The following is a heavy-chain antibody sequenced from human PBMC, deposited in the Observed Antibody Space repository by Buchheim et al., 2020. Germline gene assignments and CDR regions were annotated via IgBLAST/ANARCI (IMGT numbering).Heavy chain of an antibody. D-gene: IGHD2-21*01. CDR2: ISSSRYI. Sequence: EVQLVESGGGLVKPGGSLRLSCAASGFTFSSYSMNWVRQAPGKGLEWVSSISSSRYIYYADSVKGRFTISRDNAKNSLYLQMNSLRAEDTAVYYCARVGGGEGYWDQGTL. J-gene: IGHJ4*02. CDR1: GFTFSSYS. CDR3: ARVGGGEGY. V-gene: IGHV3-21*01.